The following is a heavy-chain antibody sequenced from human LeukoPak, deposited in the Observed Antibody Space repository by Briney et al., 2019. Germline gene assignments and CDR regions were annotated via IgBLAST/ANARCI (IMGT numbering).Heavy chain of an antibody. J-gene: IGHJ4*02. CDR1: GFTFSSYW. Sequence: GGSLRLSCAASGFTFSSYWMSWVRQAPGKGLEWVANINQDGSEKNYVDSVMGRFTISRDNAKTSFYLQMNSLRAEDTAMYYCARSLWPEDYWGQGTLVTVSS. D-gene: IGHD5-18*01. CDR2: INQDGSEK. CDR3: ARSLWPEDY. V-gene: IGHV3-7*01.